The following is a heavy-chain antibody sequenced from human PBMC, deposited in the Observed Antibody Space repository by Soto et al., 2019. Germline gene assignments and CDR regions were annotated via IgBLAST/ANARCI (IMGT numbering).Heavy chain of an antibody. CDR2: ISYDGSNK. CDR1: GFTFSSYA. D-gene: IGHD3-22*01. CDR3: ASDYYDSSGYFNYFDY. Sequence: GGSLRLSCAASGFTFSSYAMHWVRQAPGKGLEWVAVISYDGSNKYYAASVKGRFTISRDNSKNTLYLQMNSLRAEDTAVYYCASDYYDSSGYFNYFDYWGQGTLVTVSS. V-gene: IGHV3-30*04. J-gene: IGHJ4*02.